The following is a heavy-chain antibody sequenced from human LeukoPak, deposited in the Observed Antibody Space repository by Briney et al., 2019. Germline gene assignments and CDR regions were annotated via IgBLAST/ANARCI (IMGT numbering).Heavy chain of an antibody. Sequence: PSETLSLTCTVSGGSISSYYWSWIRQPPGKGLEWIGYIYYSGSTNYNPSLKSRVTISVDTSKNQSSLKLSSVTAADTAVYYCARETRNPYYYDSSGLDYWGQGTLVTVSS. D-gene: IGHD3-22*01. V-gene: IGHV4-59*01. CDR2: IYYSGST. CDR3: ARETRNPYYYDSSGLDY. CDR1: GGSISSYY. J-gene: IGHJ4*02.